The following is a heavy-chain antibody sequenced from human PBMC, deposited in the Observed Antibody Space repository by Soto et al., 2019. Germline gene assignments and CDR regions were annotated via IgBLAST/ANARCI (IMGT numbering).Heavy chain of an antibody. CDR3: ARDLGYYDSSGYFDY. J-gene: IGHJ4*02. D-gene: IGHD3-22*01. CDR2: ISSSDTII. Sequence: VGSLRLSCAASGFTFSDYYMSWIRQAPGKGLEWVSYISSSDTIISYADSVKGRFTISRDNAKNSLYLQMNSLRAEDTAVYYCARDLGYYDSSGYFDYWGQGTLVTVSS. V-gene: IGHV3-11*01. CDR1: GFTFSDYY.